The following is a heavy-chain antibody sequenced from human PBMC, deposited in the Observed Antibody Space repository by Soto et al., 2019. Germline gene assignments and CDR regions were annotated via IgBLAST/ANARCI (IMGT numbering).Heavy chain of an antibody. J-gene: IGHJ4*02. CDR3: ARTDYGDYGYFDY. CDR2: IYYSGST. D-gene: IGHD4-17*01. CDR1: GGSISSYY. V-gene: IGHV4-59*08. Sequence: QVQLQESGPGLVKPSETLSLTCTVSGGSISSYYWSWIRQPPGKGLEWIGYIYYSGSTNYNPSLKSRVTISVDTSKNRFSRKLSSVTAADTAVYYCARTDYGDYGYFDYWGQGTLVPVSS.